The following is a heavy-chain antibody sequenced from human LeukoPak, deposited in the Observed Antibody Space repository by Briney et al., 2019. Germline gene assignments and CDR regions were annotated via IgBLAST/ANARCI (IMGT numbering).Heavy chain of an antibody. CDR3: ARERGSSGSAGWFDP. D-gene: IGHD3-22*01. V-gene: IGHV3-23*01. J-gene: IGHJ5*02. CDR2: ISRSGDDT. Sequence: GGSLRLSCAASGFTFTSYPMGWVRQAPGKGLEWVSSISRSGDDTYYADSVKGRFTISRDNSKNTMYLEMNDVRPDDSAMYYCARERGSSGSAGWFDPWGQGTPVTVSS. CDR1: GFTFTSYP.